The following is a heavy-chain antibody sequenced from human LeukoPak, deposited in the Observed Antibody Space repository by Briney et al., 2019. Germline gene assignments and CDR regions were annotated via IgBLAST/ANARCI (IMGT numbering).Heavy chain of an antibody. J-gene: IGHJ3*02. Sequence: PGGSLRLSCAASGFTFSTYSMNWVRQAPGKGLEWVSGIGASGGSTYYADSVKGRFTISRDNSKNTLYLQMNSLRTEDTAVYYCAGGGAQDAFDIWGQGTMVTVSS. V-gene: IGHV3-23*01. D-gene: IGHD1-26*01. CDR2: IGASGGST. CDR1: GFTFSTYS. CDR3: AGGGAQDAFDI.